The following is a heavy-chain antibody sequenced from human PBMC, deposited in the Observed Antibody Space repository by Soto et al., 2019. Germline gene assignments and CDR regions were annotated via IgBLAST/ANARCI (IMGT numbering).Heavy chain of an antibody. CDR3: ARDRVESGYPEYFQH. D-gene: IGHD3-22*01. Sequence: EVQLVESGGGLIQPGGSLRLSCAASGFTVSSNYMSWVRQAPGKGLERVSVIYSGGSTDYADSVKGRFTISRDNSKNTLYLQMNSLRAEDTAVYYCARDRVESGYPEYFQHWGQGTLVTVSS. CDR2: IYSGGST. J-gene: IGHJ1*01. CDR1: GFTVSSNY. V-gene: IGHV3-53*01.